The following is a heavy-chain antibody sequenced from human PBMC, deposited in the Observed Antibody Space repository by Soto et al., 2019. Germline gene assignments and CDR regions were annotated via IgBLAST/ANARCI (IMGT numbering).Heavy chain of an antibody. CDR2: ISAYNGNT. V-gene: IGHV1-18*01. Sequence: ASVKVSCKASGYTFTSYGISWVRQAPGQGLEWMGWISAYNGNTNYAQKLQGRVTMTTDTSTSTAYMELRSLRSDDTAVYYCARVLRFLEWLLIAYWGQGTLVTVSS. CDR1: GYTFTSYG. D-gene: IGHD3-3*01. CDR3: ARVLRFLEWLLIAY. J-gene: IGHJ4*02.